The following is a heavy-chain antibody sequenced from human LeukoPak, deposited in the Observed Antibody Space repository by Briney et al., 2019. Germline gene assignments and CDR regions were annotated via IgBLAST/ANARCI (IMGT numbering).Heavy chain of an antibody. V-gene: IGHV4-38-2*02. J-gene: IGHJ2*01. CDR1: DYSISSGYY. D-gene: IGHD6-13*01. Sequence: SETLSLTCTVSDYSISSGYYWGWIRQSPGKGLEWIGTIYHSGSAYYNPSLKSRVTISVDTSKNQLSLKLSSVTAADTAVYYCARVYYSNSYDYWYFDLWGRGTLVTVSS. CDR3: ARVYYSNSYDYWYFDL. CDR2: IYHSGSA.